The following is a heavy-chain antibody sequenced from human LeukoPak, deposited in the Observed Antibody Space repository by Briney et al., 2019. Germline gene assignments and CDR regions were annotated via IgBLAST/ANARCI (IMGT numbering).Heavy chain of an antibody. D-gene: IGHD3-3*01. V-gene: IGHV1-69*13. J-gene: IGHJ5*02. CDR2: IIPIFGTA. Sequence: ASVKVSCKASGGTFSSYAISWVRQAPGQGLEWMGGIIPIFGTANYAQKFQGRVTITADESTSTAYMELSSLRSEGTAVYYCARAEVTIFGVSNWFDPWGQGTLVTVSS. CDR3: ARAEVTIFGVSNWFDP. CDR1: GGTFSSYA.